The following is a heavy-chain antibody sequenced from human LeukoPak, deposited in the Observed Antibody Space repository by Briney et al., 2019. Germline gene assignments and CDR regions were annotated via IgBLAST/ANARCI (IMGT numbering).Heavy chain of an antibody. CDR2: IYTSGST. D-gene: IGHD6-19*01. J-gene: IGHJ4*02. V-gene: IGHV4-4*07. Sequence: SETLSLTCTVSGGSISSYYWSWIRQPAGKGLEWIGRIYTSGSTNYNPSLKSRVTMSVDTSKNQFSRKLSSVTAADTAVYYCARVSGGWYDVDLTFDYWGQGTLVTVSS. CDR1: GGSISSYY. CDR3: ARVSGGWYDVDLTFDY.